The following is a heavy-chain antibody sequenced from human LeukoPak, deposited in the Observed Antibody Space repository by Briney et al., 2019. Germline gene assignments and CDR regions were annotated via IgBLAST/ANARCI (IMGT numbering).Heavy chain of an antibody. CDR3: ARAPNMAARRAFDI. J-gene: IGHJ3*02. CDR1: GFTVSSNY. CDR2: IYSGGST. D-gene: IGHD6-6*01. Sequence: GGSLRLSCAASGFTVSSNYMSWVRQAPGKGLEWVSVIYSGGSTYYADSVKGRFTISRDNSKNTLYLQMNSLRAEDTAVYYCARAPNMAARRAFDIWGRGTMGTVSS. V-gene: IGHV3-66*02.